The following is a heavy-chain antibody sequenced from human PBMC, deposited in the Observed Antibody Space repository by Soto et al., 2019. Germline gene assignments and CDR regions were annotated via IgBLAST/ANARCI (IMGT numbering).Heavy chain of an antibody. CDR3: TTSDYESSGYYDY. V-gene: IGHV3-15*01. D-gene: IGHD3-22*01. Sequence: GGSLRLSCAASGFTFSNAWMSWVRQAPGKGLEWVGRIKSKTDGGTTDYAAPVKGRFNISRDDSKNTLYLQMNSLKTEDTAVYYCTTSDYESSGYYDYWGQGTLVTVST. CDR2: IKSKTDGGTT. J-gene: IGHJ4*02. CDR1: GFTFSNAW.